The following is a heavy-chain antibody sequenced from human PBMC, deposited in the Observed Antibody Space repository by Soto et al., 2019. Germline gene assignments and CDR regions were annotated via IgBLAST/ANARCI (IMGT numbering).Heavy chain of an antibody. CDR2: IYYSGST. Sequence: SETLSLTFTVSGGSISSYYWSWIRQPPGKGLEWIGYIYYSGSTNYNPSLKSRVTISVDTSKNQFSLKLSSVTAADTAVYYCARDLGDYDLTSCGMDVWDQGTTVTVSS. D-gene: IGHD4-17*01. J-gene: IGHJ6*02. CDR1: GGSISSYY. V-gene: IGHV4-59*01. CDR3: ARDLGDYDLTSCGMDV.